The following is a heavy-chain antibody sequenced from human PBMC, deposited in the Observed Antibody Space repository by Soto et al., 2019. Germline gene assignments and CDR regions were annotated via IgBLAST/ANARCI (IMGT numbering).Heavy chain of an antibody. CDR1: GFTFSSYG. Sequence: GGSLRLSCAASGFTFSSYGMHWVRQAPGKGLEWVAVIWYDGSNKYYADSVKGRFTISRDNSKNTLYLQMNSLRAEDTAVYYCARDRAAPANYYYYGMDVWGQGTTVTVSS. J-gene: IGHJ6*02. CDR2: IWYDGSNK. D-gene: IGHD6-13*01. CDR3: ARDRAAPANYYYYGMDV. V-gene: IGHV3-33*01.